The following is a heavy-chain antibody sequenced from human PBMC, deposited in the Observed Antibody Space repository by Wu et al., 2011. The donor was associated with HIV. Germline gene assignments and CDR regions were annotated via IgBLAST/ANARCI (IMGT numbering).Heavy chain of an antibody. CDR1: GYTFTSYA. CDR2: IIPIFGTA. J-gene: IGHJ4*02. V-gene: IGHV1-69*06. D-gene: IGHD6-19*01. Sequence: VSCKASGYTFTSYAISWVRQAPGQGLEWMGRIIPIFGTAIYAHKFQGRLTITADKSSNTASMELTSLKSEDTAVYYCATDPTIAVAGTKSFWGRGTLVSVSS. CDR3: ATDPTIAVAGTKSF.